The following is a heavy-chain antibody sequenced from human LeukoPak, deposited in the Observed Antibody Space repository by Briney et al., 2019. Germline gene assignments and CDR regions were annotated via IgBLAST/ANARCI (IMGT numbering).Heavy chain of an antibody. CDR1: GFTFSSYG. J-gene: IGHJ6*01. D-gene: IGHD3-10*01. CDR2: ISYDGSNK. V-gene: IGHV3-30*03. CDR3: ATPYVSESYYYYYYYGVDV. Sequence: GGSLRLSCAASGFTFSSYGMHWVRQAPGKGLEWVAVISYDGSNKYYADSVKGRFTISRDNSKNTLYLQMNRLRAEDTAVYYCATPYVSESYYYYYYYGVDVCGKGTTVTVCS.